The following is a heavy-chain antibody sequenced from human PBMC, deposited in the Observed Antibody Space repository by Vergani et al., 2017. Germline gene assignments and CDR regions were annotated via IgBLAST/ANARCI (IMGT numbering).Heavy chain of an antibody. D-gene: IGHD6-19*01. CDR3: ARHSTVEWLVKLGWITP. CDR1: GASIRSSNYY. J-gene: IGHJ5*02. CDR2: IYYSGST. V-gene: IGHV4-39*01. Sequence: QLQLQESGPGLVKPSATLSLTCSVSGASIRSSNYYWGWIRQPPGKGLEWIAGIYYSGSTYYNPSLKSRVTMSVDTSKNQLSLKLSSVTAADTAVYFCARHSTVEWLVKLGWITPWGQGILVTVSS.